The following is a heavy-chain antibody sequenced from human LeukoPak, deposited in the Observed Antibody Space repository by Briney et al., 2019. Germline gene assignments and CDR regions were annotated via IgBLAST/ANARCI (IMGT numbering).Heavy chain of an antibody. D-gene: IGHD6-13*01. CDR2: IYTSGST. J-gene: IGHJ6*03. V-gene: IGHV4-61*02. CDR1: GGSISSGSYY. CDR3: ARSNTGYSSSWPNYYYYYMDV. Sequence: SETLSLTCTVSGGSISSGSYYWSWIRQPAGKGLEWIGRIYTSGSTNYNPSLKSRVPISVDTSKNQFSLKLSSVTAADTAVYYCARSNTGYSSSWPNYYYYYMDVWGKGTTVTVSS.